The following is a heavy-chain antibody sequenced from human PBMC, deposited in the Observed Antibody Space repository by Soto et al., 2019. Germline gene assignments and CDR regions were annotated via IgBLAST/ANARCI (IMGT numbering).Heavy chain of an antibody. V-gene: IGHV1-69*13. D-gene: IGHD2-8*01. CDR3: ARRPPNYYYYGMDV. Sequence: RASVKVSCKASGGTFSSYAISWVRQAPGQGLEWMGGIIPIFGTANYAQKFQGRVTITADESTSTAYMELSSLRSEDTAVYYCARRPPNYYYYGMDVWGQGTTVTVSS. CDR2: IIPIFGTA. J-gene: IGHJ6*02. CDR1: GGTFSSYA.